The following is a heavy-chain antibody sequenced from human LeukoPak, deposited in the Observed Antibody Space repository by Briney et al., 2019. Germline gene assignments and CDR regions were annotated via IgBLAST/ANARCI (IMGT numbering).Heavy chain of an antibody. CDR1: GFTFSSYA. D-gene: IGHD3-9*01. J-gene: IGHJ4*02. Sequence: PGRSLRLSCAASGFTFSSYAMHWVRQAPGKGLEWVAVISYDGSNKYYADSVKGRFTISRDNSKNTLYLQMNSLRAEDTAVYYCARSLRYFDWWGAFDYWGQGTLVTVSS. CDR2: ISYDGSNK. CDR3: ARSLRYFDWWGAFDY. V-gene: IGHV3-30-3*01.